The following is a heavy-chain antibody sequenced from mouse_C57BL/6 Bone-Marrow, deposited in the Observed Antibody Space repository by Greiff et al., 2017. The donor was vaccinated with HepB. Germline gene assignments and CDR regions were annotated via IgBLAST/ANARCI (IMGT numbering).Heavy chain of an antibody. CDR2: IDPSDSYT. D-gene: IGHD1-1*01. V-gene: IGHV1-59*01. Sequence: QVQLQQPGAELVRPGTSVKLSCKASGYTFTSYWMHWVKQRPGQGLEWIGVIDPSDSYTNYNQKFKGKATLTVDTSSSTAYMQLSSLTAEDSAVYYCARRAGSRPYYFDYWGQGTTLTVSS. CDR3: ARRAGSRPYYFDY. CDR1: GYTFTSYW. J-gene: IGHJ2*01.